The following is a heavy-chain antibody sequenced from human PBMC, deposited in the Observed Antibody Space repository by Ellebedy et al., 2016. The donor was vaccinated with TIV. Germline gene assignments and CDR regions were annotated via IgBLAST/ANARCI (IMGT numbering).Heavy chain of an antibody. D-gene: IGHD1-26*01. CDR3: RAWIVGASH. Sequence: GESLKISCAASGFTFSAHYMDWVRQAPGKGLEWVGRTTNKADRYTTDYAASVKGRFTVSRDESNNSLYLQMNSLKIEDTAVYYCRAWIVGASHWGQGTLVTVSS. CDR2: TTNKADRYTT. V-gene: IGHV3-72*01. CDR1: GFTFSAHY. J-gene: IGHJ4*02.